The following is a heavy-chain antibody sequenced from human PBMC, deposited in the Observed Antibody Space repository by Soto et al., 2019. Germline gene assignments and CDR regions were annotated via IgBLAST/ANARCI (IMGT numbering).Heavy chain of an antibody. Sequence: ASVKVSCKASGYTFSSYGISWVRQAPGQGLEWMGWTSAYNGHTNYAQKFQGRVTMTTYTSASTAHMELRSLSADDTALYYCARDGAAHYDILTGYYSVGMDVWGQGTTVTVSS. V-gene: IGHV1-18*01. J-gene: IGHJ6*02. CDR3: ARDGAAHYDILTGYYSVGMDV. CDR1: GYTFSSYG. CDR2: TSAYNGHT. D-gene: IGHD3-9*01.